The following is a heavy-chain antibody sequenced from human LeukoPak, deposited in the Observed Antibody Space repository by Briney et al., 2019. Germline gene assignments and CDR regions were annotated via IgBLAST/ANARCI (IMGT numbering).Heavy chain of an antibody. CDR1: GGTFSSYA. D-gene: IGHD3-22*01. CDR2: IIPILGIA. V-gene: IGHV1-69*04. J-gene: IGHJ3*02. CDR3: ARDDYDSSGYYPVGAFDI. Sequence: GASVKVSCKASGGTFSSYAISWVRQAPGQGLEWMGRIIPILGIANYAQKFQGRVTITADKSTSTAYMELSSLRSEDTAVYYCARDDYDSSGYYPVGAFDIWGQGTMVTVSS.